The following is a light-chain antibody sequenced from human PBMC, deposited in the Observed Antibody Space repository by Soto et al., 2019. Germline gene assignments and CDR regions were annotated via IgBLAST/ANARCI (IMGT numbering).Light chain of an antibody. Sequence: EIVMTQSPATLSVSPGERATLSCRASPSVSSNLAWYQQKPCQAPSLLIYGASTRATGIPARFSGSGSGTECTLTISSLQSEDFAVYYCQQYNNWPPWTFGQGTKVEIK. V-gene: IGKV3-15*01. CDR1: PSVSSN. J-gene: IGKJ1*01. CDR3: QQYNNWPPWT. CDR2: GAS.